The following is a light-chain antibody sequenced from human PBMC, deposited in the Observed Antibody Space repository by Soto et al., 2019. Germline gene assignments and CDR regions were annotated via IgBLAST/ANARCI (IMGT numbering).Light chain of an antibody. CDR1: SSNIGAGYD. CDR2: GNS. Sequence: QSVLTQPPSVSGAPGQRVTISCTGSSSNIGAGYDVHWYQQLPGTAPKLLIYGNSNRPSGVPDRFSGSKSGTSASLAITGLQAEDEADYYCQSYDSSLNWVFGGGTQLTVL. CDR3: QSYDSSLNWV. V-gene: IGLV1-40*01. J-gene: IGLJ3*02.